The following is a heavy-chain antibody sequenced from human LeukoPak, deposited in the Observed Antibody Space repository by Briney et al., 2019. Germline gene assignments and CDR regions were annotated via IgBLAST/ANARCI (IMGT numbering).Heavy chain of an antibody. D-gene: IGHD5-12*01. V-gene: IGHV3-30*03. Sequence: PGGSLRLSCGASGFTFNSYGMHWVRQAPGKGLEWVAVVSYDGSKKYYADSVKGRFTISRDNSKNTLYLQMNSLRAEDTAAYYCARGPSGYHNTGGQGTLVTVSS. CDR1: GFTFNSYG. CDR3: ARGPSGYHNT. J-gene: IGHJ4*02. CDR2: VSYDGSKK.